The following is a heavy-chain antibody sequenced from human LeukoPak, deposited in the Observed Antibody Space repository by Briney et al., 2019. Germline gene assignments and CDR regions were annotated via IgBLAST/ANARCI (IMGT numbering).Heavy chain of an antibody. CDR3: ARGYQLQPGAFDI. D-gene: IGHD2-2*01. Sequence: SETLFLTCTASGGSISSYYWSWIRQPPGKGLEWIGYIYTSGSTIYHASPKSRPTITVENYHNHFSLEQRPVTAADTAVYYCARGYQLQPGAFDIWGQGTMVTVSS. J-gene: IGHJ3*02. V-gene: IGHV4-4*08. CDR2: IYTSGST. CDR1: GGSISSYY.